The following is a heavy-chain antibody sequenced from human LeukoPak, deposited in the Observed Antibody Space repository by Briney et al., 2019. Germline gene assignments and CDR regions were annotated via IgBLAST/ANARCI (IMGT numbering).Heavy chain of an antibody. D-gene: IGHD3-22*01. CDR2: ISGSGGST. V-gene: IGHV3-23*01. J-gene: IGHJ4*02. CDR1: GFTFSSYA. Sequence: GGSLRPSCAASGFTFSSYAMSWVRQAPGKGLEWVSAISGSGGSTYYADSVKGRFTISRDNSKNTLYLQMNSLRAEDTAVYYCAKTLDSSGYYLFDYWGQGTLVTVSS. CDR3: AKTLDSSGYYLFDY.